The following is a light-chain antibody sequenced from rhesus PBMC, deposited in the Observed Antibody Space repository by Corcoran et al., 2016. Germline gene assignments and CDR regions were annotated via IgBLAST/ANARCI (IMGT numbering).Light chain of an antibody. V-gene: IGLV2-32*01. J-gene: IGLJ1*01. Sequence: QAALTQPRSVSGSPGQSVTISCTGTSSDIGGYNFVSWYQMHPGTGPKLMIYEVSKRPSGVSDRFSGSKSGNTASLTISGLQAEDVAEYYCCSYAGSYNFYIFGTGTRLTAL. CDR3: CSYAGSYNFYI. CDR2: EVS. CDR1: SSDIGGYNF.